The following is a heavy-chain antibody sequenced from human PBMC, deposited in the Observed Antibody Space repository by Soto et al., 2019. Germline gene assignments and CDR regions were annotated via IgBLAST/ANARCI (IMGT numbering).Heavy chain of an antibody. CDR2: ISGSGGST. Sequence: VGSLRLSCAASGFTFSSYAMSWVRQASGKGLEWVSAISGSGGSTYYADSVKGRFTISRDNSKNTLYLQMNSLRAEDTAVYYCAKQEYSSGWYSADYWGQGTLVTVSS. J-gene: IGHJ4*02. V-gene: IGHV3-23*01. CDR3: AKQEYSSGWYSADY. CDR1: GFTFSSYA. D-gene: IGHD6-19*01.